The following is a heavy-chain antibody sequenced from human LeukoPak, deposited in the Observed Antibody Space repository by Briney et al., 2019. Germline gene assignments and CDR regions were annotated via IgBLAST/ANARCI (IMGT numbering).Heavy chain of an antibody. CDR1: GGSISSYY. CDR2: IYYSGST. D-gene: IGHD3-10*01. Sequence: SETLSLTCTVSGGSISSYYWSWIRQPPGKGLEWIGYIYYSGSTNYNPSLKSRVTISVDTSKNQFSLKLSSVTAADTAVYYCARVPYGSGILFDYWGQGTLVTVSS. J-gene: IGHJ4*02. CDR3: ARVPYGSGILFDY. V-gene: IGHV4-59*12.